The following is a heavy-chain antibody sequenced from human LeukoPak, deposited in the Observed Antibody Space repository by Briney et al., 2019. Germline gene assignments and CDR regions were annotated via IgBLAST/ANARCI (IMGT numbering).Heavy chain of an antibody. CDR2: IPYDGSNK. CDR1: GFTFSSYG. V-gene: IGHV3-30*19. CDR3: ARGSYSSSWKTFDY. Sequence: GGPLRLSCAASGFTFSSYGMHWVRQAPGKGLEWVAFIPYDGSNKCYADSVKGRFTISRDNSKNTLYLQMNSLRADDTAMYYCARGSYSSSWKTFDYWGQGTLVTVSS. D-gene: IGHD6-13*01. J-gene: IGHJ4*02.